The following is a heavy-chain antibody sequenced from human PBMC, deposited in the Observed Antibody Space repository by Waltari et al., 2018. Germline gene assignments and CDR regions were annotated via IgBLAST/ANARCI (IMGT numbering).Heavy chain of an antibody. CDR3: ARQYCSGGSCYLAPFDY. Sequence: QLQLQESGPGLVKPSETLSLTCTVSGGSISSSSYYWGWIRQPPGKGLEWIGSIYYSGSTYYNPSLKSRVTISVDTSKNQFSLKLSSVTAADTAVYYCARQYCSGGSCYLAPFDYWGQGTLVTVSS. V-gene: IGHV4-39*01. CDR1: GGSISSSSYY. D-gene: IGHD2-15*01. J-gene: IGHJ4*02. CDR2: IYYSGST.